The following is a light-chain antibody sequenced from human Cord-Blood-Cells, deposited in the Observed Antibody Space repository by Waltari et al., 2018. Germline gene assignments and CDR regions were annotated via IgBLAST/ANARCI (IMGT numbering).Light chain of an antibody. CDR3: LQDYNYPPT. Sequence: AIQMTQPPSSLSPSVVDRVTITCRASQGIRIDLGWYQQKPGKAPKLLIYAASSLQSGVPSRFSGSGSGTDFTLTISSLQPEDFATYYCLQDYNYPPTFGQGTKVEIK. V-gene: IGKV1-6*01. CDR2: AAS. CDR1: QGIRID. J-gene: IGKJ1*01.